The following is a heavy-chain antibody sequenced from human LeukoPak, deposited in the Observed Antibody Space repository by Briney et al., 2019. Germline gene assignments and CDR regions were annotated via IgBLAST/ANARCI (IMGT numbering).Heavy chain of an antibody. J-gene: IGHJ5*02. Sequence: SETLSLTCTVSDGSISSSSYYWGWIRQPPGTGLEWIGSIYYSGSTYYNPSLKSRVTISVDTSKNQFSLKLSSVTAADTAVYYCASAGRITIFGVVIRRLNWFDPWGQGTLVTVSS. CDR2: IYYSGST. D-gene: IGHD3-3*01. CDR3: ASAGRITIFGVVIRRLNWFDP. CDR1: DGSISSSSYY. V-gene: IGHV4-39*01.